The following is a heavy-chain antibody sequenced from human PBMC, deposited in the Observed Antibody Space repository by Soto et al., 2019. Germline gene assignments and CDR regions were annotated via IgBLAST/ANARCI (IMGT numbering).Heavy chain of an antibody. CDR3: ARHGGTFDP. D-gene: IGHD3-16*01. Sequence: QVQLQESGPGLVKPSETLSLTCIVSGCSITNYDWTWIRQPPGKGLEWIGYVSTIGSTDFNLSLKSRVTISVDTSKNQVSLKLRSVTAADTAVYFCARHGGTFDPWGQGTLVTVSS. J-gene: IGHJ5*02. V-gene: IGHV4-59*08. CDR1: GCSITNYD. CDR2: VSTIGST.